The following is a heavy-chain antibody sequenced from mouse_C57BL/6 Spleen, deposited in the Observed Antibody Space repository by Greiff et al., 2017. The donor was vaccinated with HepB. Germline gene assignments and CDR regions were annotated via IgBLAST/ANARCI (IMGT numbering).Heavy chain of an antibody. Sequence: DVQLQESGEGLVKPGGSLKLSCAASGFTFSSYAMSWVRQTPEKRLEWVAYISSGGDYIYYADTVKGRFTISRDNARNTLYLQMSSLESEDTAVYYCTSLTGTSYLDYWGQGTTLTVSS. V-gene: IGHV5-9-1*02. CDR1: GFTFSSYA. CDR2: ISSGGDYI. D-gene: IGHD4-1*01. CDR3: TSLTGTSYLDY. J-gene: IGHJ2*01.